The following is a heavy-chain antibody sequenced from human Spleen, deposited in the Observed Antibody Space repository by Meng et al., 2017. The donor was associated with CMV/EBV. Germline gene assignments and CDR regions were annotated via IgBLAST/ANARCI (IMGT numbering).Heavy chain of an antibody. J-gene: IGHJ5*02. Sequence: EVQLVESGGXXXXXGXSLXLSCAASGFTFSSYSMNGVRQAPGKGLEWVSSISSSSSSIYYADSVKGRFTISRDNAKNSLYLQMNSLRAEDTAVYYCARDRENEGFDPWGQGTLFTVSS. CDR1: GFTFSSYS. D-gene: IGHD1-26*01. CDR3: ARDRENEGFDP. CDR2: ISSSSSSI. V-gene: IGHV3-21*01.